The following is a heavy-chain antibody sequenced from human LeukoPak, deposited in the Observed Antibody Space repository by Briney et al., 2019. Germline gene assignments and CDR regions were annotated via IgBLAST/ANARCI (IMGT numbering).Heavy chain of an antibody. CDR3: ARQRRGCGGDCSLPAAFDI. Sequence: PSETLPLTCTVSGRSISSSSYYWGWIRQPPGKGLEWIGSIYYSGSTYYNPSLKSRVTISVDTSETQFSLKLSSVTAADTAMYYCARQRRGCGGDCSLPAAFDIWGQGTMVTVSS. J-gene: IGHJ3*02. V-gene: IGHV4-39*01. CDR2: IYYSGST. D-gene: IGHD2-21*02. CDR1: GRSISSSSYY.